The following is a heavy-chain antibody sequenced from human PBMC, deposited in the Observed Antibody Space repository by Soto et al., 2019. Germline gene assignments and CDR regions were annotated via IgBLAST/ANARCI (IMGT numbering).Heavy chain of an antibody. CDR3: AKDLFYSSSTNPY. D-gene: IGHD6-6*01. V-gene: IGHV3-23*01. CDR1: GFTFSSYA. J-gene: IGHJ4*02. CDR2: ISGSGGST. Sequence: GGSLRLSCAASGFTFSSYAMSWVRQAPGKGLEWVSAISGSGGSTYYADSVKGRFTISRDNSKNTLYLQMNGLRAEDTAVYYCAKDLFYSSSTNPYWGQGTLVTVSS.